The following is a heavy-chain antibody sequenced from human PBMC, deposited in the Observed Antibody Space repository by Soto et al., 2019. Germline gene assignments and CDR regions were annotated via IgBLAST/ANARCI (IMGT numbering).Heavy chain of an antibody. CDR1: GFTFSSYG. V-gene: IGHV3-30*18. CDR2: ISYDGSNK. J-gene: IGHJ6*02. CDR3: AKDRWAVTTFYYYYYYVMDV. Sequence: GGTLRLSCAASGFTFSSYGMHWVRQAPGQGLEWVAVISYDGSNKYYADSLKGRFTIFSDNSKNTLYLHMNSLRAEDTAVYYCAKDRWAVTTFYYYYYYVMDVWGQGTTVTVSS. D-gene: IGHD4-4*01.